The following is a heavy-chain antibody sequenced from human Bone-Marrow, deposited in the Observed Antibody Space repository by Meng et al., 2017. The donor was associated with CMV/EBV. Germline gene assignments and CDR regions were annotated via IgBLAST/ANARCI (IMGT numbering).Heavy chain of an antibody. CDR3: ARAKGARITIFGVVIYYYFDY. CDR1: GYTFTSYD. D-gene: IGHD3-3*01. J-gene: IGHJ4*02. CDR2: MNPNSGNT. Sequence: ASVKVSCKASGYTFTSYDINWVRQATGQGLEWMGWMNPNSGNTGYAQKFQGRVTITRNTSISTAYMELSSLRSEETAVYYCARAKGARITIFGVVIYYYFDYWGQGTLVTVSS. V-gene: IGHV1-8*03.